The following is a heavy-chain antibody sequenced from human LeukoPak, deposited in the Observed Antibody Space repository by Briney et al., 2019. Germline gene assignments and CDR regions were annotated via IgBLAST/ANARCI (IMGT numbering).Heavy chain of an antibody. V-gene: IGHV1-69*04. CDR3: ARVSTIFGLRLRDY. CDR1: GYTFTSYG. CDR2: IIPILGIG. Sequence: SVKVSCKASGYTFTSYGISWVRQAPGQGLEWMGRIIPILGIGNYAQKFQGRVTITADKSTSTAYMELSSLRSEDTAVYYCARVSTIFGLRLRDYWGQGTLVTVSS. D-gene: IGHD5-12*01. J-gene: IGHJ4*02.